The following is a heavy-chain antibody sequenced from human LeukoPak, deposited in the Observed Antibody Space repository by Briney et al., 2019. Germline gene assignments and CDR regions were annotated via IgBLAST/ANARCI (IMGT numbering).Heavy chain of an antibody. CDR2: INPNSGGT. V-gene: IGHV1-2*02. Sequence: ASVKVSCKASGYTFTGYYMHWVRQAPGQGLEWMGWINPNSGGTNYAQKFQGRVTMTRDTSISTAYMELSRLRSDDTAVYYCARDPARWEVNWFDPWGQGTLVTVSS. J-gene: IGHJ5*02. D-gene: IGHD6-6*01. CDR1: GYTFTGYY. CDR3: ARDPARWEVNWFDP.